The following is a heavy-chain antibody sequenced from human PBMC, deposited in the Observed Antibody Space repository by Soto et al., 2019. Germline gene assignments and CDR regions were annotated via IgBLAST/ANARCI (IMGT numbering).Heavy chain of an antibody. V-gene: IGHV4-30-4*01. CDR2: IYYSGST. CDR3: AREMRVGATKAYYYGMDV. CDR1: GGSISSGDYY. J-gene: IGHJ6*02. D-gene: IGHD1-26*01. Sequence: SETLSLTCTVSGGSISSGDYYWSWIRQPPGKGLEWIGYIYYSGSTYYNPSLKSRVTISVDTSKNQFSLKLRSVNAADTAGYYCAREMRVGATKAYYYGMDVWGQGTTVTVSS.